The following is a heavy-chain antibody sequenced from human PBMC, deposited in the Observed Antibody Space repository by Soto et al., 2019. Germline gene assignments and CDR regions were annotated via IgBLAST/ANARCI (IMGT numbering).Heavy chain of an antibody. CDR1: GGSVSSASYY. CDR3: ARDIRGYSRAFDY. Sequence: PSETLSLTCTVSGGSVSSASYYWTWIRQPPGKVLEWIGYIYSTGSTNYNPSLKSLVTIXXXXSXKXFXLXXTSVTXADTAAYYCARDIRGYSRAFDYWGQGTLVTVS. J-gene: IGHJ4*02. CDR2: IYSTGST. V-gene: IGHV4-61*01. D-gene: IGHD5-18*01.